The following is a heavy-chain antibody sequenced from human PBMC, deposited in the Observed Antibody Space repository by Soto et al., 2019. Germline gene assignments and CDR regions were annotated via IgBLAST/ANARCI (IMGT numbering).Heavy chain of an antibody. CDR2: INPNSGGT. J-gene: IGHJ3*02. CDR3: AREEVNFRYYYASSGPPRAFDI. V-gene: IGHV1-2*04. D-gene: IGHD3-22*01. Sequence: ASVKVSCKASGYTFTGYYMHWVRQAPGQGLEWMGWINPNSGGTNYAQKFQGWVTMTRDTSISTAYMELSRLRSDDTAVYYCAREEVNFRYYYASSGPPRAFDICGHAPMVTVSS. CDR1: GYTFTGYY.